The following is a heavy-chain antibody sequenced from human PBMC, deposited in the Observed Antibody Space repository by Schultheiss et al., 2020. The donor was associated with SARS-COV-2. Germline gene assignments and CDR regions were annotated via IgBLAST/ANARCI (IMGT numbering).Heavy chain of an antibody. Sequence: GESLKISCAASGFTFSSYSMNWVRQAPGKGLEWVSYISSSSSTIYYADSVKGRFTISRDNAKNSLYLQMNSLRAEDTAVYYCARQLDSSGWVIDYWGQGTLVTVSS. V-gene: IGHV3-48*04. CDR1: GFTFSSYS. D-gene: IGHD6-19*01. CDR2: ISSSSSTI. J-gene: IGHJ4*02. CDR3: ARQLDSSGWVIDY.